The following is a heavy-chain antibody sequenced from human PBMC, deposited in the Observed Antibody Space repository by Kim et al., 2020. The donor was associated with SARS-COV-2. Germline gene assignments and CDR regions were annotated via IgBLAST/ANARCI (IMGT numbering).Heavy chain of an antibody. CDR3: ESDYLTNYYYYYGMDV. J-gene: IGHJ6*02. CDR2: INQSGST. Sequence: SETLSLTCAVYGGSFSGYYWSWIRQPPGKGLEWIGEINQSGSTNYNPSPKSRVTISVDTAKTQFSLTLSSVTAADTAVSYCESDYLTNYYYYYGMDVWGQGTTVTVSS. CDR1: GGSFSGYY. V-gene: IGHV4-34*01. D-gene: IGHD4-17*01.